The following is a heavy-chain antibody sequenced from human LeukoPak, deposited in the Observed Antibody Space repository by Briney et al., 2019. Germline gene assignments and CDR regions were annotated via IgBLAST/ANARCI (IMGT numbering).Heavy chain of an antibody. CDR1: GFTVSSNY. Sequence: PGRSLRLSCAASGFTVSSNYMSWVRQAPGKGLEWVSVIYSGGSTYYADSVKGRFTISRDSSKNTLYLQMNSLRAEDTAVYYCARVRGSMGYFDYWGQGTLVTVSS. V-gene: IGHV3-53*01. CDR3: ARVRGSMGYFDY. J-gene: IGHJ4*02. D-gene: IGHD1-26*01. CDR2: IYSGGST.